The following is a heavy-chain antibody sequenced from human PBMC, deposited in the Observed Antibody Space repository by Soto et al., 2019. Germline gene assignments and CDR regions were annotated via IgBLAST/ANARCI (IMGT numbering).Heavy chain of an antibody. CDR1: GGSISSGGYY. V-gene: IGHV4-31*03. CDR3: ARASYYYDSSGYYDFDY. J-gene: IGHJ4*02. CDR2: IYYSGST. Sequence: SETLSLTCTVSGGSISSGGYYWSWIRQHPGKGLEWIGYIYYSGSTYYNPSLKSRVTISVDTSKNQFSLKLSSVTAADTAVYYCARASYYYDSSGYYDFDYWGQGTLVTGSS. D-gene: IGHD3-22*01.